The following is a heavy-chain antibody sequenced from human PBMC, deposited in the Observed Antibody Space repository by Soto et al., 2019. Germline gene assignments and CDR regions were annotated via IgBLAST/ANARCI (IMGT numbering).Heavy chain of an antibody. CDR2: IIPIFGTA. Sequence: QVQLVQSGAEVKKPGSSVKVSCKASGGTFSSYAISWVRQAPGQGLEWMGGIIPIFGTANYAQKFQGRVTITADESTSTAYTELSSLRSEDTAVYYCARGSSSSPHYYYGLDVWGQGTTVTVSS. J-gene: IGHJ6*02. CDR3: ARGSSSSPHYYYGLDV. V-gene: IGHV1-69*01. D-gene: IGHD6-6*01. CDR1: GGTFSSYA.